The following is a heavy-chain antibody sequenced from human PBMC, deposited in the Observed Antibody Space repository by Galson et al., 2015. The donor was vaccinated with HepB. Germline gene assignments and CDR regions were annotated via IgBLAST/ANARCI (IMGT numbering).Heavy chain of an antibody. Sequence: ETLSLTCTVSTGSISSYYWSWIRQPPGKGLEWIGYTYYIGNTNYNPSLKSRVTISVDMSKNQFSLKLSSVTAADTAVYYCARQHRYSYGYDYWGQGTLVTVSS. CDR3: ARQHRYSYGYDY. CDR2: TYYIGNT. V-gene: IGHV4-59*08. CDR1: TGSISSYY. D-gene: IGHD5-18*01. J-gene: IGHJ4*02.